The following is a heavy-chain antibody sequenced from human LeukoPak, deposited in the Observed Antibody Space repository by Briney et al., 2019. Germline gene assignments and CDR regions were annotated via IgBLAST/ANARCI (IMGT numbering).Heavy chain of an antibody. J-gene: IGHJ4*02. Sequence: GGSLRLSCAASGFTFSSYWMSWVRQAPGKGLEWVANIKQDGSEKYYVDSVKGRFTISRDNAKNSLYLQMNSLRAEDTAVYYCARDSPLLWFGELSGYFDYWGQGTLVTVSS. D-gene: IGHD3-10*01. V-gene: IGHV3-7*01. CDR3: ARDSPLLWFGELSGYFDY. CDR1: GFTFSSYW. CDR2: IKQDGSEK.